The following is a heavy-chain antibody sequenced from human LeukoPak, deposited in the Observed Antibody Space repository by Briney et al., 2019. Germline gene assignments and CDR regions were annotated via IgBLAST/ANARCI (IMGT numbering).Heavy chain of an antibody. CDR3: ARLRRVGATVGFDY. D-gene: IGHD1-26*01. CDR2: IYYSGST. CDR1: GGSISSYY. Sequence: PSETLSLTCTVPGGSISSYYWSWIRQPPGKGLEWIGYIYYSGSTNYNPSLKSRVTISVDTSKNQFSLKLSSVTAADTAVYYCARLRRVGATVGFDYWGQGTLVTVSS. V-gene: IGHV4-59*08. J-gene: IGHJ4*02.